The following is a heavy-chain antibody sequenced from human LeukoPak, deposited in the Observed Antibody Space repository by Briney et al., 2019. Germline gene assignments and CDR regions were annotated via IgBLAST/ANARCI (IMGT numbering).Heavy chain of an antibody. CDR1: GFMFSKHW. CDR2: IKQGGNEK. D-gene: IGHD4-17*01. V-gene: IGHV3-7*01. CDR3: ARGPSYGDRMDYFDS. J-gene: IGHJ4*02. Sequence: GGSLRLSCTASGFMFSKHWMSWVRQVPGRGLEWVAHIKQGGNEKHYVDSVEGRFTLSRDDSKNSLSLQMNSLRVDDSAVYYCARGPSYGDRMDYFDSWGQGILVTVSS.